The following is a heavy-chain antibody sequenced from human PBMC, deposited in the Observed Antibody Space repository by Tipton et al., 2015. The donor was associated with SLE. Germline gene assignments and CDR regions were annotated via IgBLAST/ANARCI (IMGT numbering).Heavy chain of an antibody. CDR2: INHSGST. CDR1: GGSFSGYY. J-gene: IGHJ2*01. V-gene: IGHV4-34*01. CDR3: ARTWGSGIPGAFDI. Sequence: GLVKPSETLSLTCAVYGGSFSGYYWSWIRQPPGKGLEWIGQINHSGSTKYIPSLKSRVTISVDTSKNQFSLKLSSVTAADTAVYYCARTWGSGIPGAFDIWGRGTLVTVSS. D-gene: IGHD4/OR15-4a*01.